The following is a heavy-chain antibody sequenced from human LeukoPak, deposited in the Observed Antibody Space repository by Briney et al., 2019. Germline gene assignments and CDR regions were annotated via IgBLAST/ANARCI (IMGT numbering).Heavy chain of an antibody. CDR3: ARGRRYGSSWYQTGFDP. Sequence: SETLSLTCAVYGGSFSGYYWSWIRQPPGKGLEWIGEINHSGSTNYNPSLKSRVTISVDTSKNQFSLKLSSVTAADTAVYYCARGRRYGSSWYQTGFDPWGQGTLVTVSS. CDR1: GGSFSGYY. CDR2: INHSGST. V-gene: IGHV4-34*01. D-gene: IGHD6-13*01. J-gene: IGHJ5*02.